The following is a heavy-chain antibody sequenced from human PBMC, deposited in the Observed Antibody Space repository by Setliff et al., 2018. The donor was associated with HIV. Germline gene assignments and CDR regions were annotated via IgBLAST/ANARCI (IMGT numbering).Heavy chain of an antibody. CDR2: INAGSGNT. V-gene: IGHV1-3*01. D-gene: IGHD6-13*01. CDR3: ARVQGIAAAAWGF. Sequence: ASVKVSCKASGYNFTSHAIYWVRQAPGQRLEWMGWINAGSGNTKFSQRFQDRVTITRDTFAHTAYMELSSLRSEDTAVYYCARVQGIAAAAWGFWGQGTLVTVSS. CDR1: GYNFTSHA. J-gene: IGHJ4*02.